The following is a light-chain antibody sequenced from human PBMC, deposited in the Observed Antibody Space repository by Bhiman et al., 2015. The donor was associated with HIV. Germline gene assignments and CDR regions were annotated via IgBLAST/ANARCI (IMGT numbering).Light chain of an antibody. CDR1: SSDIAAYNY. V-gene: IGLV2-14*03. CDR3: SSYTSSSTSVV. J-gene: IGLJ2*01. CDR2: DVS. Sequence: QSALTQPASVSGSPGQSITISCTGTSSDIAAYNYVSWYQQHPGKAPKLLIYDVSNRPSGVSNRFSGSKSGNTASLTISGLQAEDEADYYCSSYTSSSTSVVFGGGTKLTVL.